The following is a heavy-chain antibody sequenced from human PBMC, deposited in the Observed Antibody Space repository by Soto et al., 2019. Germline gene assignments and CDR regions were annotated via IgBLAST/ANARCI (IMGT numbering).Heavy chain of an antibody. J-gene: IGHJ4*02. Sequence: QVQLQESGPGLVKPSETLPLTCTVSGGSISNYCWSWIRQPPGRRLEWIGYINDSGGTNYNPSLKSRVSISVDTSRKQFSLKLSSVTAADTAVYYCARGASSGFWYDYWGQGTLATVSS. D-gene: IGHD3-22*01. CDR3: ARGASSGFWYDY. CDR2: INDSGGT. V-gene: IGHV4-59*01. CDR1: GGSISNYC.